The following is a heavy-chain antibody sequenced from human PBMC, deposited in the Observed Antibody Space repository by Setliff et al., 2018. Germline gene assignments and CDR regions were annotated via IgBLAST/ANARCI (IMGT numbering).Heavy chain of an antibody. CDR1: GYSISSGYY. CDR3: ARVRNTQNGFFDY. CDR2: IYYSGNSNYDT. D-gene: IGHD1-1*01. V-gene: IGHV4-38-2*02. J-gene: IGHJ4*02. Sequence: PSETLSLTCTVSGYSISSGYYWGWIRQPPGKGLEWIGYIYYSGNSNYDTNYNPSLKSRVTISVDTSKNQFSLRLTSVTAADTAIYYCARVRNTQNGFFDYWSQGTLVTVSS.